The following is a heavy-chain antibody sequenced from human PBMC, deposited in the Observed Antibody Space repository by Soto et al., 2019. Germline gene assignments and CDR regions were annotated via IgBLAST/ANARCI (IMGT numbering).Heavy chain of an antibody. V-gene: IGHV3-23*01. J-gene: IGHJ4*02. CDR3: AKGFGLVVVPAAIGSFDY. CDR1: GFTFSSYA. D-gene: IGHD2-2*02. Sequence: PGGSLRLSCAASGFTFSSYAMSWVRQAPGKGLEWVSAISGSGGSTYYADSVKGRFTISRDNSKNTLYLQMNSLRAEDTAVYYCAKGFGLVVVPAAIGSFDYWGQGTLVTVSS. CDR2: ISGSGGST.